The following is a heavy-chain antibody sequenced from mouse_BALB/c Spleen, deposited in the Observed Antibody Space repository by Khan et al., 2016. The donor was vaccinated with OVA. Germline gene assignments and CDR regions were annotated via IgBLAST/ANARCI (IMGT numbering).Heavy chain of an antibody. CDR2: VSTGGSYT. CDR1: GFTFSTYG. CDR3: ARLAYYYDSEGFAY. D-gene: IGHD1-1*01. J-gene: IGHJ3*01. V-gene: IGHV5-6*01. Sequence: EVQLQESGGDLVKPGGSLKLSCAASGFTFSTYGMSWVRQTPDKRLEWVATVSTGGSYTYYPDSVKGRFTISRDHAKNTLYLQMSSLKSEDTAMFYCARLAYYYDSEGFAYWGQGTLVTVSA.